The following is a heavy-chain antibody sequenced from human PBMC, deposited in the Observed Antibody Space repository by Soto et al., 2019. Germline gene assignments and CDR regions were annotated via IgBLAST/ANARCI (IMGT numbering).Heavy chain of an antibody. Sequence: PSETLSLTCTVSGGSISSYYWSWIRQPPGKGLEWIGYIYYSGSTNYNPSLKSRVTISVDTSKNQFSLKLSSVTAADTAVYYCARDDMVTYYYYGMDGWGQGTTVTVSS. CDR3: ARDDMVTYYYYGMDG. V-gene: IGHV4-59*01. CDR1: GGSISSYY. CDR2: IYYSGST. D-gene: IGHD2-8*01. J-gene: IGHJ6*02.